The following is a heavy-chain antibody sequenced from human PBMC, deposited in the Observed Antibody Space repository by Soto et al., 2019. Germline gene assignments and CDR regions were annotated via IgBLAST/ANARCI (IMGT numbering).Heavy chain of an antibody. CDR3: ARDGRRYFDWLLSHWFDP. CDR1: GGSISSGGYY. Sequence: SETLSLTCTVSGGSISSGGYYWSWIRQHPGKGLEWIGYIYYSGSTYYNPSLKSRVTISVDTSKNQFSLKLSSVTAADTAVYYCARDGRRYFDWLLSHWFDPWGQGTLVTVSS. D-gene: IGHD3-9*01. J-gene: IGHJ5*02. CDR2: IYYSGST. V-gene: IGHV4-30-4*08.